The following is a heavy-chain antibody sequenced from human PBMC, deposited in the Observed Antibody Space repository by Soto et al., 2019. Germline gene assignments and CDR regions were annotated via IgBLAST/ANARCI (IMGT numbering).Heavy chain of an antibody. CDR1: GGNFIAHD. V-gene: IGHV4-34*01. CDR2: IHYDGFT. J-gene: IGHJ4*02. CDR3: ARARYASGSWGFYLDY. Sequence: SVTLRVRKAVSGGNFIAHDWRRIRQPQEKGLEWIGEIHYDGFTNSNPSLKSRVTISVDRSKNQFTLQLTSVTVEDTAVYYCARARYASGSWGFYLDYWGQGTLVTVSS. D-gene: IGHD3-10*01.